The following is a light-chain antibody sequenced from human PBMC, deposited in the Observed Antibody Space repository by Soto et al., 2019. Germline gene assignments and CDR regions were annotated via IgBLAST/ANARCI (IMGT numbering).Light chain of an antibody. Sequence: QPVLTQSPSASASLGASVKLTCTLSSGHSSYAIAWHQKQPGKGPRYLMDLNNDGSHTKGDGIPDRFSGSSSGADRYLIISSLQSEDEADYYCSSYAGSSARVVFGGGTKLTVL. V-gene: IGLV4-69*01. CDR1: SGHSSYA. CDR2: LNNDGSH. J-gene: IGLJ2*01. CDR3: SSYAGSSARVV.